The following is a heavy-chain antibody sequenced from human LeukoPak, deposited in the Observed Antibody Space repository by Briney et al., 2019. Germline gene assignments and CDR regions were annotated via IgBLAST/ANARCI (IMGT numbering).Heavy chain of an antibody. CDR3: ARELLWFGELPRGWYFDL. CDR2: ITPILGIA. J-gene: IGHJ2*01. D-gene: IGHD3-10*01. CDR1: GGTFSSYA. V-gene: IGHV1-69*04. Sequence: SVKVSCKASGGTFSSYAISWVRQAPGQGLEWMGRITPILGIANYAQKFQGRVTITADKSTSTAYMELSSLRSEDTAVYYCARELLWFGELPRGWYFDLWGRGTLVTVSS.